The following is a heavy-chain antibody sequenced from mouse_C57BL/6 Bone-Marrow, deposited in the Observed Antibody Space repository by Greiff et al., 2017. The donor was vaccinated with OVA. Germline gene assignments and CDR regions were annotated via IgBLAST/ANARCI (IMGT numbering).Heavy chain of an antibody. V-gene: IGHV1-76*01. CDR3: ARADYYGSSYDAMDY. CDR2: IYPGIGNN. CDR1: GYTFTDYY. Sequence: VKLMESGAELVRPGASVKLSCKASGYTFTDYYINWVKQRPGQGLEWIARIYPGIGNNYYNEKFKGKATLTAEKSSSTAYMQLSSLTSEDSAVYFCARADYYGSSYDAMDYWGQGTSVTVSS. J-gene: IGHJ4*01. D-gene: IGHD1-1*01.